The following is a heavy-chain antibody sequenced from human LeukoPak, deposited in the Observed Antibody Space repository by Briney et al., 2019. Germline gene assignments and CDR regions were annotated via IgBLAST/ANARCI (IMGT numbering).Heavy chain of an antibody. D-gene: IGHD6-13*01. CDR1: GYTFTSYA. J-gene: IGHJ6*02. CDR3: ARGLFRIAAAFETYYYYGMDV. Sequence: ASVKVSCKASGYTFTSYAMHWVRQAPEQRLEWMGWINAGNGNTKYSQKFQGRVTITRDTSASTAYMELSSLRSEDTAVYYCARGLFRIAAAFETYYYYGMDVWGQGTTVTVSS. V-gene: IGHV1-3*01. CDR2: INAGNGNT.